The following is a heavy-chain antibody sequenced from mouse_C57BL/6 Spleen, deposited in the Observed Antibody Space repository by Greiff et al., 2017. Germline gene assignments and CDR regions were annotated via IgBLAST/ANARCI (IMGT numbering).Heavy chain of an antibody. J-gene: IGHJ1*03. CDR3: ARLYGNYFWYFDV. CDR2: IRNKANGYTT. D-gene: IGHD2-1*01. CDR1: GFTFTDYY. Sequence: EVMLVESGGGLVQPGGSLSLSCAASGFTFTDYYMSWVRQPPGKALEWLGFIRNKANGYTTEYSASVKGRFTISRDTSQSILYLQMNALGAEDSVTYYCARLYGNYFWYFDVWGTGTTVTVAS. V-gene: IGHV7-3*01.